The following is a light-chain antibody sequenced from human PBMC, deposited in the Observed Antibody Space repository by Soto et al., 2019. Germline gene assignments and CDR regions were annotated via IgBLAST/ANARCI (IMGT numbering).Light chain of an antibody. CDR2: DNN. V-gene: IGLV1-51*01. Sequence: QSVLTQPPSVSAAPGQKVTISCSGSSSNIGNNYVSWYQQLPGTAPKLLIYDNNKRPSGISDRFSGSKSGTSATLGITGLQTGDEADYYCGTWDSSLSAGVFGGGTKLT. CDR1: SSNIGNNY. CDR3: GTWDSSLSAGV. J-gene: IGLJ2*01.